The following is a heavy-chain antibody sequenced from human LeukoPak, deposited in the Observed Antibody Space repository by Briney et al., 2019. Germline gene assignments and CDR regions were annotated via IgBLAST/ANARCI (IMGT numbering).Heavy chain of an antibody. CDR2: ISGSGGST. J-gene: IGHJ4*02. D-gene: IGHD1-1*01. Sequence: PGGSLRLSCAASGFTFSSYAMSWVRQAPGKGLEWVSAISGSGGSTYYADSVKGRFTISRDNSKNTLYLQMNSLRAEDTAVYYCARDRYNWNDESLFDYWGQGTLVTVSS. V-gene: IGHV3-23*01. CDR1: GFTFSSYA. CDR3: ARDRYNWNDESLFDY.